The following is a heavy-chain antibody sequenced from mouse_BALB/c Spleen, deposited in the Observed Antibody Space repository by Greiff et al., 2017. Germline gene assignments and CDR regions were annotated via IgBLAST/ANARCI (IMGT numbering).Heavy chain of an antibody. Sequence: VQLKQSGPGLVKPSQSLSLTCTVTGYSITSDYAWNWIRQFPGNKLEWMGYISYRGSTSYNPSLKSRISITRDTSKNQFFLQLNSVTTEDTATYYCARGYRYDYAMDYWGQGTSVTVSS. D-gene: IGHD2-14*01. J-gene: IGHJ4*01. CDR3: ARGYRYDYAMDY. V-gene: IGHV3-2*02. CDR1: GYSITSDYA. CDR2: ISYRGST.